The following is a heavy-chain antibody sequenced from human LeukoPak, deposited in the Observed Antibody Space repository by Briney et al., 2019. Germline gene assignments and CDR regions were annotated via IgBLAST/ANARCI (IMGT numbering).Heavy chain of an antibody. CDR1: GYYPISTYY. CDR3: ARENTGATMGPYFDY. Sequence: SEAQSLTCLDSGYYPISTYYWNWIRPPPGKGPGWIGQIFYKGNTNYNPSLESRVTMSVDTSKNQFSLKLSSVTAADTAVYYCARENTGATMGPYFDYWGQGTLVTVSS. V-gene: IGHV4-59*12. CDR2: IFYKGNT. D-gene: IGHD3-10*01. J-gene: IGHJ4*02.